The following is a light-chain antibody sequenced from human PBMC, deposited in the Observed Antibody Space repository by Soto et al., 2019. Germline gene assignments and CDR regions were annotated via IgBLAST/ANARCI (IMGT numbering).Light chain of an antibody. J-gene: IGKJ4*01. Sequence: EIVLTQSPATLSLSPGERATLSCRASQSVSSYLAWYQQRPGQAPRLLIYDASNRATGIPARFSGSGSGTDFTLTISSLEPEDFAVYYCQQRYNWPPLTFGGGTKVXIK. CDR2: DAS. CDR1: QSVSSY. CDR3: QQRYNWPPLT. V-gene: IGKV3-11*01.